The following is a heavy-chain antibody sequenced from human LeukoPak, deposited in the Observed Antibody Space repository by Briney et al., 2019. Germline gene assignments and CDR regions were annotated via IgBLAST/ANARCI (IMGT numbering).Heavy chain of an antibody. J-gene: IGHJ6*03. D-gene: IGHD6-13*01. Sequence: GGSLRPSCAASGFTFSSYGMSWVRQAPGKGLEWVSAISGSGGSTYYADSVKGRFTISRDNSKNTLYLQMNSLRAEDTAVYYCAKEPGYQDNYYYYMDVWGKGTTVTVSS. CDR3: AKEPGYQDNYYYYMDV. CDR1: GFTFSSYG. CDR2: ISGSGGST. V-gene: IGHV3-23*01.